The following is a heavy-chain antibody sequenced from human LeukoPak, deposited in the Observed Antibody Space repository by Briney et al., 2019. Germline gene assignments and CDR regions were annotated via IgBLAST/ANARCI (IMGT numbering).Heavy chain of an antibody. D-gene: IGHD3-10*01. J-gene: IGHJ4*02. CDR1: VFTFSNAR. CDR3: TRDRDTMVREIDY. Sequence: GGSLRHSCAASVFTFSNARMSWVRPAPGRGVGGVGRIKMKIEGGTTEYAAPVKGRFTISRADSKNTLYLQINSLTTEHTAVYYCTRDRDTMVREIDYWGQGALVTVSP. V-gene: IGHV3-15*01. CDR2: IKMKIEGGTT.